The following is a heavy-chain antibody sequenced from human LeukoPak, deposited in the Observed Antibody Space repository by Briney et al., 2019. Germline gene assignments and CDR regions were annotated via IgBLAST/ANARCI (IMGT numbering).Heavy chain of an antibody. V-gene: IGHV3-43*02. D-gene: IGHD3-3*01. CDR2: ISGDGGST. CDR1: GFTFDDYA. J-gene: IGHJ4*02. Sequence: PGGSLRLSCAASGFTFDDYAMHWVRQAPGKGLEWVSLISGDGGSTYYADSVKGRFTISRDNANNTLYLQMNSLRAEDTAVYYCAREVSYDFWNGYFDYWGQGTLVTVSS. CDR3: AREVSYDFWNGYFDY.